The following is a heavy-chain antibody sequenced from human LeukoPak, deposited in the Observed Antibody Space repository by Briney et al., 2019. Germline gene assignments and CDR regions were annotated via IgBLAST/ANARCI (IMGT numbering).Heavy chain of an antibody. J-gene: IGHJ5*02. D-gene: IGHD2-2*01. V-gene: IGHV3-30*01. CDR3: ARARCSSTSCPTWFDP. CDR1: GFTFSSYA. Sequence: GRSLRLSCAASGFTFSSYAMHWVRQAPGKGLEWVAVISYDGSNKYYADSVKGRFTISRDNSKNTLYPQMNSLRAEDTAVYYCARARCSSTSCPTWFDPWGQGTLVTVSS. CDR2: ISYDGSNK.